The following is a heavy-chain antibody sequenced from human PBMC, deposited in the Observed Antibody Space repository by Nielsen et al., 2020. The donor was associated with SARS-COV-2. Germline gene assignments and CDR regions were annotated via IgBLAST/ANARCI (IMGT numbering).Heavy chain of an antibody. CDR2: ISGSGGST. Sequence: GESLKISCAASGFTFSSYAMSWVRQAPGKGLEWVSAISGSGGSTYYADSVKGRFTISRDNSKNTLYLQMNSLRAEDTDVYYCAKGGYSYGDWGQGTLVTVSS. D-gene: IGHD5-18*01. CDR3: AKGGYSYGD. J-gene: IGHJ4*02. CDR1: GFTFSSYA. V-gene: IGHV3-23*01.